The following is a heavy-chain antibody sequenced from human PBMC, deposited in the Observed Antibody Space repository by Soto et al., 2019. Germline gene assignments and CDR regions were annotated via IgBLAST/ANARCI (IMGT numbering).Heavy chain of an antibody. J-gene: IGHJ4*02. V-gene: IGHV1-3*01. Sequence: ASVKVSCKASGYTFTSYAMHWVRPAPGQRLEWMGWINAGNGNTKYSQKFQGRVTITRDTSASTAYMELSSLRSEDTAVYYCARDQKNIAVAGYLEYYFDYWGQGTLVTVSS. CDR1: GYTFTSYA. CDR2: INAGNGNT. CDR3: ARDQKNIAVAGYLEYYFDY. D-gene: IGHD6-19*01.